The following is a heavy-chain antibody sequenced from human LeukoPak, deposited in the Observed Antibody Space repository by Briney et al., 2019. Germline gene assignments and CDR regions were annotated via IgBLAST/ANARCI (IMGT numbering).Heavy chain of an antibody. CDR3: ATDLYCSSTSCYGGYYYYGMDV. V-gene: IGHV1-24*01. J-gene: IGHJ6*04. CDR1: GYTLTELS. D-gene: IGHD2-2*01. Sequence: ASVKVSCKVSGYTLTELSMHWVGQAPGKGLEWMGGFDPEDGETIYAQKFQGRVTMTEDTSTDTAYVELSGLRSEDTGVYYCATDLYCSSTSCYGGYYYYGMDVWGKGTTDTVSS. CDR2: FDPEDGET.